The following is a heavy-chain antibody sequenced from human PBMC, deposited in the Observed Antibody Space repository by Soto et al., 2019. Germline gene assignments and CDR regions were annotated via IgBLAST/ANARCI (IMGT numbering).Heavy chain of an antibody. D-gene: IGHD6-19*01. Sequence: GSQSLSCAVSGFPFRSYAMSWVRQAPGKGLEWVSAISGSSGSTYYADSVKGRFTISRDNSKNSLYLQMSSLRAEDTAVYYCAKSGWNICYFEYWGNGTLVTVSP. J-gene: IGHJ4*01. V-gene: IGHV3-23*01. CDR3: AKSGWNICYFEY. CDR2: ISGSSGST. CDR1: GFPFRSYA.